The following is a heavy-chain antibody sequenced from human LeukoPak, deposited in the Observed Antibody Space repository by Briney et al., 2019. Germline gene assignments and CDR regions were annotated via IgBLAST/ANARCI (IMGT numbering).Heavy chain of an antibody. V-gene: IGHV1-24*01. CDR1: GYTLTELS. J-gene: IGHJ1*01. D-gene: IGHD1-26*01. CDR2: FDPEDGET. CDR3: ATPIVGGSYYDLYFQH. Sequence: ASVNVSYKVSGYTLTELSMHWVRQAPGKGLEWMGGFDPEDGETIYAQKFQGRVTMTEDTSTDTAYMELSSLRSEDTAVYYCATPIVGGSYYDLYFQHWGQGTLVTVSS.